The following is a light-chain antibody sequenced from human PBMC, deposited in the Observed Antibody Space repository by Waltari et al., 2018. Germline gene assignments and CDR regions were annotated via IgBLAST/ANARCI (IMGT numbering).Light chain of an antibody. CDR1: ALPKKS. J-gene: IGLJ1*01. CDR2: EDN. Sequence: SDELTQPPSVSVSPGQTARITCSGDALPKKSAHWYQQKSGQAPVVVIYEDNKRPSEIPERFSGSSSGTMATLTISGAQVEDEADYYCYSTDSSGLGVFGTGTKVTVL. CDR3: YSTDSSGLGV. V-gene: IGLV3-10*01.